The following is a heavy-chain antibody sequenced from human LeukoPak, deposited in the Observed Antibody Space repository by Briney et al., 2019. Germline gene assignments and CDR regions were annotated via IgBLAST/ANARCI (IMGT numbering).Heavy chain of an antibody. V-gene: IGHV1-46*01. CDR2: INPSGAST. J-gene: IGHJ4*02. D-gene: IGHD5-24*01. Sequence: ASVKLSCKASGYTFTSYYMHWVRQAPGQGLEWMGIINPSGASTSYAQKFQGRVTITRDTSTSTVYMEMSSLRSEETAVYYCARGEMATIRTDLGYWGQGTLVTVSS. CDR1: GYTFTSYY. CDR3: ARGEMATIRTDLGY.